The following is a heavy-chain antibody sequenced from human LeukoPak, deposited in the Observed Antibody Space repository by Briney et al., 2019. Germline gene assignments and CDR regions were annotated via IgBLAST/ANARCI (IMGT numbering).Heavy chain of an antibody. D-gene: IGHD3-16*01. CDR3: ARGGYYYYYMDV. Sequence: SETLSLTCTVSGGSISSYYWSWIRQPPGKGLEWIGYIYYSGSTNYNPSLKSRVTISVAKNQFSLKLSSVTAADTAVYYCARGGYYYYYMDVWGKGTTVTVSS. CDR2: IYYSGST. V-gene: IGHV4-59*08. J-gene: IGHJ6*03. CDR1: GGSISSYY.